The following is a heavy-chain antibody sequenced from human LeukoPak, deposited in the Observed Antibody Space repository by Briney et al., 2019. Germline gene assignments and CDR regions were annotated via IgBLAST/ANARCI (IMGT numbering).Heavy chain of an antibody. CDR2: IYPGDSDT. Sequence: GESLKISCKASGYSFTTHWIGWVRQMPGKGLEWMGIIYPGDSDTRYSPSFQGQVTISADKSLNTAYLQWSSLKASDIGMYYCARRVAVAGTKYYFDYWGQGTLVTVSS. CDR1: GYSFTTHW. D-gene: IGHD6-19*01. CDR3: ARRVAVAGTKYYFDY. V-gene: IGHV5-51*01. J-gene: IGHJ4*02.